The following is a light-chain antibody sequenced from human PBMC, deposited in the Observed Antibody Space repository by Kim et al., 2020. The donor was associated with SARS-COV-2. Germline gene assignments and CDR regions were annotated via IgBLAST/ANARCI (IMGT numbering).Light chain of an antibody. J-gene: IGKJ2*01. V-gene: IGKV3-15*01. Sequence: ETVMTQSPATLSVSPGERVSLFCRASQSINSHLAWYQMKPGQAHRLFVYGVSTRATGIPARFSGSGSATEFTLTFSSLQSEDFAVYYCQQYNNWPYTFGQGTKLEI. CDR2: GVS. CDR3: QQYNNWPYT. CDR1: QSINSH.